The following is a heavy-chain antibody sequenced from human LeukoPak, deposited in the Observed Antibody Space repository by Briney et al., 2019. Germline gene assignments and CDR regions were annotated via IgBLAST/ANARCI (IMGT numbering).Heavy chain of an antibody. CDR2: ISYDGSTK. CDR1: GFTVSSTY. CDR3: ARGLVAGLTAILDY. J-gene: IGHJ4*02. V-gene: IGHV3-33*08. D-gene: IGHD2-21*02. Sequence: PGGSLRLSCAASGFTVSSTYMTWVRQAPGKGLEWVAVISYDGSTKYYADSVKGRFTVSRDDSKNTLYLQMNSLRAEDTAVYYCARGLVAGLTAILDYWGQGTRGTVSS.